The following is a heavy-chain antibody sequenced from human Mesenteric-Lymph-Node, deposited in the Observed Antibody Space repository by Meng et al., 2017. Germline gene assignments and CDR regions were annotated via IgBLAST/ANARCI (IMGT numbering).Heavy chain of an antibody. CDR3: AGDRRGVATVDY. Sequence: QVQLQESGLGLVKSSQTLSLTRTVSGCSISSGDYSWGWTRQLPGKGLEWIGYIYSSGSTYYNPSLKSRITISVDTSKNQFSLRLTSVTAADTAVYYCAGDRRGVATVDYWGQGTLVTVSS. CDR2: IYSSGST. V-gene: IGHV4-30-4*01. D-gene: IGHD5-12*01. CDR1: GCSISSGDYS. J-gene: IGHJ4*02.